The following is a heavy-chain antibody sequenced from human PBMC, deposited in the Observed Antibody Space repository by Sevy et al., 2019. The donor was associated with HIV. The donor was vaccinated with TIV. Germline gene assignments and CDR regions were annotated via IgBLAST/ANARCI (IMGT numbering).Heavy chain of an antibody. V-gene: IGHV1-18*01. Sequence: ASVKVSCKASGYSFTNYGIGWVRQAPGQGLEWMGWISGYNGYTNYAQNLQGRVTMTTDTSTSTAYMELRSLRSDDTANYYCAKEGKNIRSWFDPWGQGTLVTASS. CDR1: GYSFTNYG. CDR3: AKEGKNIRSWFDP. D-gene: IGHD3-3*02. J-gene: IGHJ5*02. CDR2: ISGYNGYT.